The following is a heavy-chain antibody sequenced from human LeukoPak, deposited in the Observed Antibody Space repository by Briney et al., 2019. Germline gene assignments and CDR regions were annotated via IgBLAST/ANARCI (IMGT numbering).Heavy chain of an antibody. J-gene: IGHJ4*02. CDR2: IYHSGST. D-gene: IGHD2-2*01. V-gene: IGHV4-39*07. CDR3: ATLLQVDQSPYFDY. CDR1: GGSISSSSYY. Sequence: SETLSLTCTVSGGSISSSSYYWGWIRQPPGKGLEWIGEIYHSGSTNYNPSLKSRVTISVDKSKNQFSLKLSSVTAADTAVYYCATLLQVDQSPYFDYWGQGTLVTVSS.